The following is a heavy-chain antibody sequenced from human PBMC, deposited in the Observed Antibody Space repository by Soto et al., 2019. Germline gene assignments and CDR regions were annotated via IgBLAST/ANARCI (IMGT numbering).Heavy chain of an antibody. CDR2: IWYDGSNK. Sequence: GGSLRLSCAASGFTFSSYGMHWVRQAPGKGLEWVAVIWYDGSNKYYADSVKGRFTISRDNSKNTLYLQMNSLRAEDTAVYYCARFPRESSGWYGWFDPWGQGTLVTVSS. CDR3: ARFPRESSGWYGWFDP. J-gene: IGHJ5*02. D-gene: IGHD6-19*01. V-gene: IGHV3-33*01. CDR1: GFTFSSYG.